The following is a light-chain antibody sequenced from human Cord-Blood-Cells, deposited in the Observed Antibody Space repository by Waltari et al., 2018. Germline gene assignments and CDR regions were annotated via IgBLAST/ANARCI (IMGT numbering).Light chain of an antibody. CDR1: QSVSSN. CDR3: QQYNNWPPWT. CDR2: GAS. V-gene: IGKV3-15*01. J-gene: IGKJ1*01. Sequence: EIVMTQSPHPLSVSPGERATLSCRASQSVSSNLAWYQQKPGQAPRLLIYGASTRATGIPARFSGSGSGTEFTLTISSLQSEDFAIYYCQQYNNWPPWTFGQGTKVEIK.